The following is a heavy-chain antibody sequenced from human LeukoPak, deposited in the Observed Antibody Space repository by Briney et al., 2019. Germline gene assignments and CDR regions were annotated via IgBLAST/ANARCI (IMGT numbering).Heavy chain of an antibody. CDR3: AKERAGYCSGGSCYGY. D-gene: IGHD2-15*01. CDR1: GFTFSSYA. V-gene: IGHV3-23*01. J-gene: IGHJ4*02. Sequence: GGPLSLSCAACGFTFSSYAMRWVRQAPAKGLEGGSAISGCGGSTYYEDSVKGRFTISRDNSKNTLYLQMNSLRAEDTAVYYCAKERAGYCSGGSCYGYWGQGTLVTVSS. CDR2: ISGCGGST.